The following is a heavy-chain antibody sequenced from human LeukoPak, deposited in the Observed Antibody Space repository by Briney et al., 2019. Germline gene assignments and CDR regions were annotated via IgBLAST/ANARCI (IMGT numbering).Heavy chain of an antibody. V-gene: IGHV4-30-4*01. CDR3: ARDATTVDAFDI. D-gene: IGHD1-26*01. J-gene: IGHJ3*02. Sequence: PSETLSLTCTVSGGSISSGDYYWSWIRQPPGKGLEWIGYIYYSGSTYYNPSLKSRVTISVDTPKNQFSLKLSSVTAADTAVYYCARDATTVDAFDIWGQGTMVTVSS. CDR2: IYYSGST. CDR1: GGSISSGDYY.